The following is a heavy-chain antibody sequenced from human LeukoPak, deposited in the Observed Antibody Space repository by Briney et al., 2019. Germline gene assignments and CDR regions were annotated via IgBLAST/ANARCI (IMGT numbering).Heavy chain of an antibody. D-gene: IGHD3-22*01. V-gene: IGHV3-11*01. J-gene: IGHJ4*02. CDR2: ISSSGSTI. Sequence: GGSLRLSCAASGFTFSDYYMSWICQAPGKGLEWVSYISSSGSTIYYADSVKGRFTISRDNAKNSLYLQMNSLRAEDTAVYYCASSSNYYDSSGYYYWGQGTLVTVSS. CDR3: ASSSNYYDSSGYYY. CDR1: GFTFSDYY.